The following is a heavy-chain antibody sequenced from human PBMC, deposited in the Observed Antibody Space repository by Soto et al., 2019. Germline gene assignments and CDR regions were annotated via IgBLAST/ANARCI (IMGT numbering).Heavy chain of an antibody. Sequence: SESLSLTCAVSGDSISGGGFSWNWIRQSPGKGLEWIGYIYPSGTSYFNPSLKSRVSISLDKSRNQFSLRLSSMTAADTAVYYCARGHYFGSGSTDWGHGTLVTVSS. CDR1: GDSISGGGFS. CDR2: IYPSGTS. D-gene: IGHD3-10*01. CDR3: ARGHYFGSGSTD. V-gene: IGHV4-30-2*06. J-gene: IGHJ4*01.